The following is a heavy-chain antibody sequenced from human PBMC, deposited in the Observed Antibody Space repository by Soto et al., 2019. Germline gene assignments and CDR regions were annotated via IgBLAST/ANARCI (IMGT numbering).Heavy chain of an antibody. D-gene: IGHD2-2*01. CDR3: ARLVVPAAGYYGMDV. Sequence: GSLRLSCAASGFTFSSYEMNWVRQAPGKGLEWVSYISSSGSTIYYADSVKGRFTISRDNAKNSLYLQMNSLRAEDTAVYYCARLVVPAAGYYGMDVWGQGTTVTVSS. V-gene: IGHV3-48*03. CDR1: GFTFSSYE. CDR2: ISSSGSTI. J-gene: IGHJ6*02.